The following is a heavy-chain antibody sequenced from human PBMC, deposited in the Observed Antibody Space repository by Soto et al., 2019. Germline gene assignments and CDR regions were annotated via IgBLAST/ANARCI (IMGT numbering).Heavy chain of an antibody. V-gene: IGHV3-23*01. J-gene: IGHJ4*02. D-gene: IGHD3-16*01. Sequence: EVQLLESGGGLVQPGGSLRLSCAASGFTFSSYAMSWVHQAPGKGLEWVSAISGSGGSTYYADSVTGRFTIARDNSKNKPYLQLNRLRDEVTAVYYCAKDCLFGATGSNFDDWGQGTLVTVSS. CDR2: ISGSGGST. CDR1: GFTFSSYA. CDR3: AKDCLFGATGSNFDD.